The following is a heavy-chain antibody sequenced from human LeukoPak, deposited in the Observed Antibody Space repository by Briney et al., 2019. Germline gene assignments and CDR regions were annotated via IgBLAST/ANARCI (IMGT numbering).Heavy chain of an antibody. Sequence: PGGSLRLSCAASGFTFSSYAMSWVRQAPGKGLEWVSTISGSGGSTYYADSVKGRFTISRDNSKNTLYLQMNSLRAEDTAVYYCAKDGTNYDFWSGYKPFDYWGQGTLVTVSS. V-gene: IGHV3-23*01. CDR3: AKDGTNYDFWSGYKPFDY. D-gene: IGHD3-3*01. CDR2: ISGSGGST. J-gene: IGHJ4*02. CDR1: GFTFSSYA.